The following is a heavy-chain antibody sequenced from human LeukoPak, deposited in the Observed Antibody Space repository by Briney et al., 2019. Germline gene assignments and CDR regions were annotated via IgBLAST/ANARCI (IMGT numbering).Heavy chain of an antibody. V-gene: IGHV3-23*01. CDR2: ISYGDDST. CDR3: VRDGAQPGYYFDF. D-gene: IGHD1-26*01. J-gene: IGHJ4*02. CDR1: GFTFSNYW. Sequence: GGSLRLSCAASGFTFSNYWMHWVRQAPGKGLVWVSAISYGDDSTYYADSVQGRFTVFRDKFIDTLYLHMSSLRVEDTALYFGVRDGAQPGYYFDFWGQGSLVTVSS.